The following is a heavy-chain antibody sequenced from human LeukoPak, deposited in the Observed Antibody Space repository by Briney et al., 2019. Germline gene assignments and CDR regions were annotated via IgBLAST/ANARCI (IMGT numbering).Heavy chain of an antibody. Sequence: SETLSLTRTVSGGSVSTNYYYWSWIRQPPGKGLEWIGYIYYSGSTNYNPSLKSRVTISVDTSKNQFSLKLSSVTAADTAVYYCATLSGSFDYWGQGTLVTVSS. D-gene: IGHD7-27*01. CDR3: ATLSGSFDY. V-gene: IGHV4-61*01. J-gene: IGHJ4*02. CDR1: GGSVSTNYYY. CDR2: IYYSGST.